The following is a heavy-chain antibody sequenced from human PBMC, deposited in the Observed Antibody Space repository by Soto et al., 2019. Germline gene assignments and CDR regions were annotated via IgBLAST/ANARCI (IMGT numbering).Heavy chain of an antibody. CDR1: GYTFNTYG. D-gene: IGHD3-3*01. CDR3: ARDPHEFWTSYWFDP. CDR2: ISAYDGKT. J-gene: IGHJ5*02. V-gene: IGHV1-18*01. Sequence: ASVKVSCKTSGYTFNTYGINWVRQAPGQGLELMGWISAYDGKTTYAEKFQGRVTLTTDTSTSTAYMELRSLRSDDAAIYYCARDPHEFWTSYWFDPWGQGTLVTVSS.